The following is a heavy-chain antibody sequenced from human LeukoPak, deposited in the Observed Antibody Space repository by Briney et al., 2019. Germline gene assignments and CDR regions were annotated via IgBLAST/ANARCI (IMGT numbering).Heavy chain of an antibody. Sequence: AETLSLTCTVSGGSISSNRYNWAWIRQSPGKGLEWIGSIFHRGTTYYNPSLKSRVTILVDTSKNQFSLKLSSVTAADTAVYYCARVDRGALDNWGQGTLVTVSS. D-gene: IGHD3-22*01. CDR2: IFHRGTT. CDR1: GGSISSNRYN. J-gene: IGHJ4*02. CDR3: ARVDRGALDN. V-gene: IGHV4-39*07.